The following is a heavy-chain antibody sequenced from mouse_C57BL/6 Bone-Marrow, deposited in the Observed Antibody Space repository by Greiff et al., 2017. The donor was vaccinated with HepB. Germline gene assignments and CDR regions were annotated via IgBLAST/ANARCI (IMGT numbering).Heavy chain of an antibody. V-gene: IGHV1-64*01. D-gene: IGHD2-4*01. CDR2: IHPNSGST. J-gene: IGHJ2*01. Sequence: QVQLQQPGAELVKPGASVKLSCKASGYTFTSYWMHWVKQRPGQGLEWIGMIHPNSGSTNYNEKFKSKATLTVDKSSSTAYMQLSSLTSEDSAVYYCARLATMITTRDFDYWGQGTTLTVSS. CDR1: GYTFTSYW. CDR3: ARLATMITTRDFDY.